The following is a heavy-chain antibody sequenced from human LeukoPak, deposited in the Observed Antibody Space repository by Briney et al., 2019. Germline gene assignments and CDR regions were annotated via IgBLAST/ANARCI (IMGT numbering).Heavy chain of an antibody. J-gene: IGHJ5*02. CDR3: ARGRITMVRGVTGSWFDP. CDR1: GYTFTSHH. Sequence: GASVKVSCKASGYTFTSHHVHWVRQAPGQGLEWMGIINPSGGSTNYARKLQGRVTMTRDMSTNTVYIELSSLRSEDTAMYYCARGRITMVRGVTGSWFDPWGQGTLVTVSS. V-gene: IGHV1-46*01. D-gene: IGHD3-10*01. CDR2: INPSGGST.